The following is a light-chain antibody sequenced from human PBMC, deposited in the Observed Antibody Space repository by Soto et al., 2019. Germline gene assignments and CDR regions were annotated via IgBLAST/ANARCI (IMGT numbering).Light chain of an antibody. CDR1: QSVSNSY. Sequence: EIVLTQSPVTLSLSPAQRATLSCMASQSVSNSYLAWYQQKPGQAPRLLMFRTSSRATGFPARFSGSGSGTEFNLTISSLQSEDFGVYYCQQYNNWPRTTFGGGTKVDI. CDR2: RTS. V-gene: IGKV3-15*01. J-gene: IGKJ4*01. CDR3: QQYNNWPRTT.